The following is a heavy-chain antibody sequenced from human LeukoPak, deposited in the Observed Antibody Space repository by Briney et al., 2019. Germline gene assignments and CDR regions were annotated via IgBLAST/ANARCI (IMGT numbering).Heavy chain of an antibody. CDR3: ATPPLLWGSSSWTVPADY. D-gene: IGHD6-13*01. CDR1: GFTFSSYA. Sequence: PGGSLRLSCAASGFTFSSYAMHWVRQAPGKGLEYVSAISSNGGSTYYANSVKGRFTISRDNSKNTLYLQMNSLRAEDTAVYYCATPPLLWGSSSWTVPADYWGQGTLVTVSS. J-gene: IGHJ4*02. CDR2: ISSNGGST. V-gene: IGHV3-64*01.